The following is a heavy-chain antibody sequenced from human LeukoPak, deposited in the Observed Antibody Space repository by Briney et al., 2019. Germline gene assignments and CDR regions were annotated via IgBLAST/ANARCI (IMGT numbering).Heavy chain of an antibody. CDR2: IVVGSGNT. CDR1: GFTFTSSA. CDR3: ARDHFVTAAGIYYYYYYMDV. D-gene: IGHD1-14*01. V-gene: IGHV1-58*02. Sequence: SGPEVKKPGTSVKVSCKASGFTFTSSAMQWVRQARGQRLEWIGWIVVGSGNTNYAQKFQERVTITRDMSTSTAYMELGSLRSDDTAVYYCARDHFVTAAGIYYYYYYMDVWGKGTTVTVSS. J-gene: IGHJ6*03.